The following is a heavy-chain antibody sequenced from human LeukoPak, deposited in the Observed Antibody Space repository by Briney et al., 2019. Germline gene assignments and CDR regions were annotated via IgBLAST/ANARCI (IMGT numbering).Heavy chain of an antibody. CDR1: GFTFSSYW. CDR2: IKQDGSEK. Sequence: PGGSLRLSCAASGFTFSSYWMSWVRQAPGKGLEWVANIKQDGSEKYYVDSVKGRFTISRDNAENSLYLQMNSLRAEDTAVYYCARDDDYGDSHDAFDIWGQGTMVTVSS. J-gene: IGHJ3*02. V-gene: IGHV3-7*01. D-gene: IGHD4-17*01. CDR3: ARDDDYGDSHDAFDI.